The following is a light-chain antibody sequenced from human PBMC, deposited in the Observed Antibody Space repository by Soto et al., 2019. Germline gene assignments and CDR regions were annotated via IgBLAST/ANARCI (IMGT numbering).Light chain of an antibody. J-gene: IGKJ1*01. CDR2: GAS. Sequence: EIVMTQSPATLSVSPGERATLSCRASQSVSSNLAWYQQKPGQAPRLLISGASTRATGIPARFSGSGSGTEFTLTISSLQFEDFAVYYCQQYNNWPPEGSFGQGTKVEIK. CDR3: QQYNNWPPEGS. CDR1: QSVSSN. V-gene: IGKV3-15*01.